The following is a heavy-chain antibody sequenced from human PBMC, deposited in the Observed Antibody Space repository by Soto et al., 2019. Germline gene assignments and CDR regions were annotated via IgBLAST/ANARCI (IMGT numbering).Heavy chain of an antibody. CDR2: IIPIFGTA. J-gene: IGHJ6*02. CDR1: GGTFSSYA. V-gene: IGHV1-69*01. Sequence: QVQLVQSGAEVKKPGSSVKVSCKASGGTFSSYAISWVRQAPGQGLEWMGGIIPIFGTANYAQKFQGRVTITADESTSTAYMELSSLRSEDTDVYYCARGSITIFGVVIIQDYYYYYGMDVWGQGTTVTVSS. D-gene: IGHD3-3*01. CDR3: ARGSITIFGVVIIQDYYYYYGMDV.